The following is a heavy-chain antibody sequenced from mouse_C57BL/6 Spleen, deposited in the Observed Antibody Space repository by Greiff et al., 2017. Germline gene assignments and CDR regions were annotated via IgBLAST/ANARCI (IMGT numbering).Heavy chain of an antibody. CDR3: ARSDSSGAMDY. V-gene: IGHV1-7*01. CDR1: GYTFTSYW. D-gene: IGHD1-1*01. J-gene: IGHJ4*01. Sequence: QVQLKQSGAELAKPGASVKLSCKASGYTFTSYWMHWVKQSPGKGLEWIGYINPNSGYTMYNQKVKDKATLTADKASSTAYMQLNSLTYEYSAVYYCARSDSSGAMDYWGQGTSVTVSS. CDR2: INPNSGYT.